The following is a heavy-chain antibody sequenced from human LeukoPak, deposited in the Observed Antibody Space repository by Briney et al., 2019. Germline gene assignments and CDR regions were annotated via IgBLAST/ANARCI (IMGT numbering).Heavy chain of an antibody. Sequence: PSGGSLRLSCAASGFTFSSYWMHWVRQAPGKGLVWVSRINSDGSSTSYADSVKGRFTISRDNSKNTLYLQINSLRAEDTAVYYCAKDPSVYYGDYIIRWGQGTLVIVSS. V-gene: IGHV3-74*01. D-gene: IGHD4-17*01. CDR3: AKDPSVYYGDYIIR. J-gene: IGHJ4*02. CDR2: INSDGSST. CDR1: GFTFSSYW.